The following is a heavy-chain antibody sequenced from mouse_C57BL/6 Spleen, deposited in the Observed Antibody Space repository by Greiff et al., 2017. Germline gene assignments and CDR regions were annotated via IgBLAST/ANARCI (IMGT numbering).Heavy chain of an antibody. Sequence: EVQLQQSGPELVKPGASVKMSCKASGYTFTDYNMHWVKQSHGKSLEWIGYINPNNGGTSYNQKFKGKATLTVNKSSSTAYMELRSLTSEDSAVYYWARDVSNIYYGNLDWYFDVWGTGTTVTVSS. CDR3: ARDVSNIYYGNLDWYFDV. CDR1: GYTFTDYN. D-gene: IGHD2-1*01. CDR2: INPNNGGT. V-gene: IGHV1-22*01. J-gene: IGHJ1*03.